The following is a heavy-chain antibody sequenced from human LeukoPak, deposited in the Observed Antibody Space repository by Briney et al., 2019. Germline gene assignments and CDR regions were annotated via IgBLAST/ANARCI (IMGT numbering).Heavy chain of an antibody. CDR2: ISDASRNI. V-gene: IGHV3-21*01. J-gene: IGHJ5*02. CDR3: ARTDYYYSYFDP. CDR1: RFSFGTYM. Sequence: GGSLRLSCAASRFSFGTYMMNWVRQAPGQGLEWVSSISDASRNIYYADSVKGRFTVSRDNAKSSLYLQMNSLRAEDTAVYYCARTDYYYSYFDPWGQGTLVTVSS. D-gene: IGHD3-22*01.